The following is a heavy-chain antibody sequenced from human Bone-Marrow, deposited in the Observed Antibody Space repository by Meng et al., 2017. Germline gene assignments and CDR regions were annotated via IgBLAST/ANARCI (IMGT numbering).Heavy chain of an antibody. CDR1: GFSLSTSGVG. J-gene: IGHJ5*02. CDR3: AHFYYDYVWGSYTT. D-gene: IGHD3-16*01. CDR2: IYWDDDK. Sequence: IPLKESGPTLLKPTQTLTLTCTFSGFSLSTSGVGVGWIRQPPGQALEWLALIYWDDDKRYSPSLKSRLTITKDTSKNQVVLTMTNMDPVDTATYYCAHFYYDYVWGSYTTWGQGTLVTVSS. V-gene: IGHV2-5*02.